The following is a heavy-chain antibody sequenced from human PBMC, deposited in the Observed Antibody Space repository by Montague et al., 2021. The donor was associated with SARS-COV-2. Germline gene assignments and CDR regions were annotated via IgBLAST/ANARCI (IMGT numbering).Heavy chain of an antibody. CDR1: GGSISSSSYY. CDR3: TRLSLGWNID. V-gene: IGHV4-39*07. Sequence: SETLSLTCTVSGGSISSSSYYWGWIRQPPGKGLEWIGSIYYSGSTYYNPSLESRLTISVDTSKNQFSLKLSSVTAADTAVYFCTRLSLGWNIDWGQGTLVTVSS. D-gene: IGHD2/OR15-2a*01. CDR2: IYYSGST. J-gene: IGHJ1*01.